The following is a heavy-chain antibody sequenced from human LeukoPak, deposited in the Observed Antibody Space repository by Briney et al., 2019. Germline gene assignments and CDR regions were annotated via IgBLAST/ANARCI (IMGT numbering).Heavy chain of an antibody. CDR3: AREPVTNTGGAFDI. CDR1: GGSISSGGYY. Sequence: SETLSLTCTVSGGSISSGGYYWSWIRQHPGKGLEWIGYIYYSGSTYYNPSLKSRVTISVDTSKNQFSLKLSSVTAADTAVYYCAREPVTNTGGAFDIWGQGTMVTVSP. CDR2: IYYSGST. V-gene: IGHV4-31*03. J-gene: IGHJ3*02. D-gene: IGHD4-23*01.